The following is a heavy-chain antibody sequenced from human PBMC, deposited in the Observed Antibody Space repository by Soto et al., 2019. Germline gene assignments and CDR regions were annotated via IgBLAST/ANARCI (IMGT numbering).Heavy chain of an antibody. Sequence: ASVKVSCKASGYTFASYYMHWVRRAPGQGLEWMGIINPSSGGTSYAQKFQGRVTMTRDTSTSTVYMELSSLRSEDTALYYCARDKGVVPAGGANYFDYWGQGTLVTVSS. CDR2: INPSSGGT. V-gene: IGHV1-46*01. CDR1: GYTFASYY. CDR3: ARDKGVVPAGGANYFDY. J-gene: IGHJ4*02. D-gene: IGHD3-3*01.